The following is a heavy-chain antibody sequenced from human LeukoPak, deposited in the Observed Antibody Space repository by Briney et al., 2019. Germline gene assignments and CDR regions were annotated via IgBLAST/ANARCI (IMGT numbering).Heavy chain of an antibody. CDR2: ISYDGSNK. CDR3: ARKGALSDYFDY. V-gene: IGHV3-30*04. J-gene: IGHJ4*02. CDR1: GFTFSSYA. Sequence: GGSLRLSCAASGFTFSSYAMHWVRQAPGKGLEWVAVISYDGSNKYYADSVKGRFTISRDNSKNTLYLQMNSLRAEDTAVYYCARKGALSDYFDYWGQGTLVTVSS.